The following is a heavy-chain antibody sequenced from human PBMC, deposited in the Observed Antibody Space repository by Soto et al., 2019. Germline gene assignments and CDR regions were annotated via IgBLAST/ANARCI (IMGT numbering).Heavy chain of an antibody. CDR2: IYYSGST. D-gene: IGHD3-10*01. V-gene: IGHV4-30-4*01. Sequence: QVQLQESGPGLVKPSQTLSLTCTVSGGSISSGDYYWSWIRQPPGKGLEWIGYIYYSGSTYYNPALKSRGTXSXDXXKNQCSLKLSSVTAADTAVYYCARVGGFGATTIDYWGQGTLVTVSS. J-gene: IGHJ4*02. CDR1: GGSISSGDYY. CDR3: ARVGGFGATTIDY.